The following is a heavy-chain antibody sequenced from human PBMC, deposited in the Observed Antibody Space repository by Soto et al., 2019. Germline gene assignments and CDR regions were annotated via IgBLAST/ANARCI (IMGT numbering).Heavy chain of an antibody. D-gene: IGHD6-19*01. CDR1: GGSISSGGYS. Sequence: QLQLQESGSGLVKPSQTLSLTCAVSGGSISSGGYSWSWIRQPPGKGLEWIGYIYHSGSTYYNPSLKSRVTISVDRYKNQFSLKLSSVTAADTAVYYCARVNVAGTVNAFDIWGKGTMVTVSS. J-gene: IGHJ3*02. V-gene: IGHV4-30-2*01. CDR2: IYHSGST. CDR3: ARVNVAGTVNAFDI.